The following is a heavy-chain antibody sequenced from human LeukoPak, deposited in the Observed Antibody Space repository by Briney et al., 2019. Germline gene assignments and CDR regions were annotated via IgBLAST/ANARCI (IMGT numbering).Heavy chain of an antibody. V-gene: IGHV4-4*08. CDR2: IYTSGST. J-gene: IGHJ6*03. D-gene: IGHD6-19*01. CDR1: GGSFSGYY. CDR3: AGTISAVAADFYYYYMDV. Sequence: PSETLSLTCAVYGGSFSGYYWSWIRQPPGKGLEWIGRIYTSGSTNYNPSLKSRVTISVDTSENQFSLKLSSVTAADTAVYYCAGTISAVAADFYYYYMDVWGKGTTVTISS.